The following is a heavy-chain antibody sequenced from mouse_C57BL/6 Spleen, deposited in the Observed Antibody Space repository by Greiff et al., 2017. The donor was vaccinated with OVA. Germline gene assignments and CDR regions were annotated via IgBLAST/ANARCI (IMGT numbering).Heavy chain of an antibody. J-gene: IGHJ1*03. Sequence: EVKLMESGGGLVQPGASLKLSCAASGFTFSDYYMHWVRQTPEKRLEWVAYISNGGGSTYYPDTVKGRFTISRDNAKTTPYLQMSRLKSEDAAMYYCARRDEYGDFDVWGTGTTVTVSS. CDR2: ISNGGGST. CDR3: ARRDEYGDFDV. V-gene: IGHV5-12*01. CDR1: GFTFSDYY.